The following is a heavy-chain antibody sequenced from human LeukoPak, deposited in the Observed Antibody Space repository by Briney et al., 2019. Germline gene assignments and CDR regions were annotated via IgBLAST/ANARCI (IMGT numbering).Heavy chain of an antibody. Sequence: PGRSLRLSCAASGFTFSSYGMHWVRQAPGKGLEWVAVIWYDGSNKYYADSVKGRFTISRDNSKNTLYLQMNSLRAEDTAVYYCARDPSPMITFGGVIVIHRVFDYWGQGTLVTVSS. J-gene: IGHJ4*02. V-gene: IGHV3-33*01. CDR1: GFTFSSYG. D-gene: IGHD3-16*02. CDR3: ARDPSPMITFGGVIVIHRVFDY. CDR2: IWYDGSNK.